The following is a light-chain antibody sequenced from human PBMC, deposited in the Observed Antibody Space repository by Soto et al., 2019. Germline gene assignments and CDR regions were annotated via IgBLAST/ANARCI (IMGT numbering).Light chain of an antibody. J-gene: IGKJ1*01. V-gene: IGKV1-39*01. CDR2: AAS. Sequence: DLQMTQSPSSLSASVGDRVTITCRASQTISSYLNWYQQTPGRAPKLLIYAASSLQGGVPSRFSGSGSGTDFTLTISSLQPEDFATFYCQQTYSTPSTWTFGQGTKVDIK. CDR3: QQTYSTPSTWT. CDR1: QTISSY.